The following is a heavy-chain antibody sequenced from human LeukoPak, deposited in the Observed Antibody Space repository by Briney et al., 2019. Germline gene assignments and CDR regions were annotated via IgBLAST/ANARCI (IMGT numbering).Heavy chain of an antibody. CDR2: MNPNSGNT. Sequence: ASVKVSCKASGYTFTSYDINWERQATGQGLEWMGWMNPNSGNTGYAQKFQGRVTMTRNTSISTAYMELSSLRSEDTAVYYCARVPSRRTAMVSWGQGTLVTASS. CDR1: GYTFTSYD. CDR3: ARVPSRRTAMVS. J-gene: IGHJ4*02. D-gene: IGHD5-18*01. V-gene: IGHV1-8*01.